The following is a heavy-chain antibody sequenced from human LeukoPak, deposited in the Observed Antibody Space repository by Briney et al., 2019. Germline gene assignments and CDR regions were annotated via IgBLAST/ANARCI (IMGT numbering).Heavy chain of an antibody. D-gene: IGHD1-26*01. V-gene: IGHV1-2*02. Sequence: ASVKVSCKASGYTFTGYYMHWVRQAPGQGLEWMGWINPNSGGTNYAQKFQGRVTMTRDTSISTAYMELSRLRSDDTAVYYCARDLVGARNWFDPWGQGTLVTVSS. CDR2: INPNSGGT. J-gene: IGHJ5*02. CDR1: GYTFTGYY. CDR3: ARDLVGARNWFDP.